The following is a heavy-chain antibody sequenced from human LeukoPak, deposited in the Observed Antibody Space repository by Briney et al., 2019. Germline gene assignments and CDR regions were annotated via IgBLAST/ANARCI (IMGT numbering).Heavy chain of an antibody. CDR1: GFTVSSNY. CDR3: ARDPTKHSSSSPGDY. Sequence: GGSLRLSCAASGFTVSSNYMSWVRQAPGKGLEWVSVIYSGGSTYYADSVKGRFTISRDNSKNTLYLQMNSLRAEDTAVYYCARDPTKHSSSSPGDYWGQGTLVTVSS. V-gene: IGHV3-66*02. J-gene: IGHJ4*02. D-gene: IGHD6-6*01. CDR2: IYSGGST.